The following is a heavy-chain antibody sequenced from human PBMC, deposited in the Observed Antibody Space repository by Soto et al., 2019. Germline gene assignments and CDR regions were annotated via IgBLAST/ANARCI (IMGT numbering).Heavy chain of an antibody. J-gene: IGHJ5*02. Sequence: ASVXVSFKTSFYTFTIYGIICLLQAPGQGLEGIGWISAYNVNTNYAQKLQGRVTMTTDTSTSTDYMELRSLRPDDTDVYYCARDRWANTRITGKGGSWLGPWGKGTLVTVS. CDR1: FYTFTIYG. D-gene: IGHD1-20*01. CDR3: ARDRWANTRITGKGGSWLGP. V-gene: IGHV1-18*01. CDR2: ISAYNVNT.